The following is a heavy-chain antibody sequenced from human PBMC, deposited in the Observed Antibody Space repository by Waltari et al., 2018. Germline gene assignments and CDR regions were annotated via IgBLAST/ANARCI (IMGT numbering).Heavy chain of an antibody. Sequence: EVQLVESGGGLVQPGGSLRLSCAASGFTFSSYWMSWVRQAPGKGLEWVANIKQDGSEKYYVDSVKGRFTIARDNAKNSLYLQMNSLRAEDTAVYYCARDRYGDPYYDYVWGSYPYWGQGTLVTVSS. J-gene: IGHJ4*02. CDR3: ARDRYGDPYYDYVWGSYPY. CDR2: IKQDGSEK. CDR1: GFTFSSYW. V-gene: IGHV3-7*01. D-gene: IGHD3-16*02.